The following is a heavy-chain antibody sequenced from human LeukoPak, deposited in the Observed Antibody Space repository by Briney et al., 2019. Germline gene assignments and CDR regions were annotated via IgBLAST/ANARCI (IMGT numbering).Heavy chain of an antibody. CDR2: IYYSGST. CDR3: ARENIKWELLGFDY. J-gene: IGHJ4*02. Sequence: SETLSLTCTVSGGSISSSSYYWGWIRQPPGKGLEWIGSIYYSGSTYYNPSLKSRVTISVDTSKNQFSLKLSSVTAADTAVYYCARENIKWELLGFDYWGQGTLVTVSS. D-gene: IGHD1-26*01. V-gene: IGHV4-39*07. CDR1: GGSISSSSYY.